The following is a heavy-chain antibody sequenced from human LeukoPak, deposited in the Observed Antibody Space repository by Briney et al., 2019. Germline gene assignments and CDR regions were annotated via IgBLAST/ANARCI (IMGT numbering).Heavy chain of an antibody. CDR1: GGSFSAYY. D-gene: IGHD3-10*01. CDR3: ARRWGSGSFPYYMDV. J-gene: IGHJ6*03. V-gene: IGHV4-34*01. Sequence: PSETLSLTCAVYGGSFSAYYWSCIRQPPGKGLEWIGEINHSGRTNYNPSLKSRVTISVDTSKNQFSLKLNSVTAADTAVYYCARRWGSGSFPYYMDVWGKGTTVTISS. CDR2: INHSGRT.